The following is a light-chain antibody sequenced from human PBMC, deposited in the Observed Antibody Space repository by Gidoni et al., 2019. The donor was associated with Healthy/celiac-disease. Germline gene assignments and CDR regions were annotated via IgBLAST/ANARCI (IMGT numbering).Light chain of an antibody. CDR2: GAS. CDR1: QSVSSN. CDR3: QQYNNWPAWT. Sequence: EIVMTHSPATLSVSPGERATLSCSASQSVSSNLAWYQQKPGKAPRLLIYGASTRATGIPARCRGSGSGTEFTRTISSLQYEDFAVYYCQQYNNWPAWTFGQGNKVEIK. J-gene: IGKJ1*01. V-gene: IGKV3-15*01.